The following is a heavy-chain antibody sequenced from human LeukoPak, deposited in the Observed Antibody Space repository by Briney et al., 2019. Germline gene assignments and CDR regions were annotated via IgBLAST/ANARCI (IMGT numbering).Heavy chain of an antibody. D-gene: IGHD2/OR15-2a*01. CDR2: MNPNSGNT. CDR3: ARGRGLSGSRGFHDWFDP. CDR1: GYTFTSYD. J-gene: IGHJ5*02. Sequence: ASVKVSCKASGYTFTSYDINWVRQATGQGLEWMGWMNPNSGNTGYAQKFQDRVTMTRDTSITTAYMELNSLRYEDTAVYYCARGRGLSGSRGFHDWFDPWGQGTLVTVSS. V-gene: IGHV1-8*01.